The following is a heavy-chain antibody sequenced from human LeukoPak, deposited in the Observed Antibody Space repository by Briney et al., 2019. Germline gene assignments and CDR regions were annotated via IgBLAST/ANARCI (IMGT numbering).Heavy chain of an antibody. CDR2: IRSKAHSYAT. Sequence: GGSLRLSCAASGFTFSGSAIHWVRQASGKGLEWVGRIRSKAHSYATPYAASVKGRFTISRDDTKNTAYLQMNSLKTEDTAVYYCTRGHGDYDYYYGMDVSGQGTTVTVSS. CDR1: GFTFSGSA. V-gene: IGHV3-73*01. D-gene: IGHD4-17*01. CDR3: TRGHGDYDYYYGMDV. J-gene: IGHJ6*02.